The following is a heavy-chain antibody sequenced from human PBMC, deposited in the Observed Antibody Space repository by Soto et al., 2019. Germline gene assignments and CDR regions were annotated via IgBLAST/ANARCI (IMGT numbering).Heavy chain of an antibody. CDR1: GFTFSSYG. Sequence: TGGSLRLSCAASGFTFSSYGMHWVRQAPGKGLEWVAVISYDGSNKYYADSVKGRFTISRDNSKNTLYLQMNSLRAEDTAVYYCAKDPRYDSSGYYGHYFDYWGQGTLVTVSS. CDR2: ISYDGSNK. J-gene: IGHJ4*02. CDR3: AKDPRYDSSGYYGHYFDY. D-gene: IGHD3-22*01. V-gene: IGHV3-30*18.